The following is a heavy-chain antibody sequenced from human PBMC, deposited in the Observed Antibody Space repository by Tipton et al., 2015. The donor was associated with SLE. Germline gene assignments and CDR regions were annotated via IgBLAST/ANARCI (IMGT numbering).Heavy chain of an antibody. CDR3: AREGGVLPFDP. V-gene: IGHV4-59*12. D-gene: IGHD3-16*01. Sequence: TLSLTCTVSGGSISSYYWSWIRQPPGKGLEWIGYIYYSGSTYYNPSLKSRVTISVDTSKNQFSLKLSSVTAADTAVYYCAREGGVLPFDPWGQGTLVTVSS. CDR2: IYYSGST. J-gene: IGHJ5*02. CDR1: GGSISSYY.